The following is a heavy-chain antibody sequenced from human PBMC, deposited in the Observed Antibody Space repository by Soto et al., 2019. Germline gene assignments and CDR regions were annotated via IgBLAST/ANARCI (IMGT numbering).Heavy chain of an antibody. J-gene: IGHJ6*02. CDR1: GYTFTSYD. CDR3: ARWPDGYYYYGMDV. V-gene: IGHV1-8*01. Sequence: QVQLVQSGAEVKKPGASVKVSCKASGYTFTSYDINWVRQATGQGLEWMGWMNPNSGNTGYAQKFQGRVTMTRNTSISTAYIELSSLRSEVTAVYYCARWPDGYYYYGMDVWGQGTTVTVSS. CDR2: MNPNSGNT.